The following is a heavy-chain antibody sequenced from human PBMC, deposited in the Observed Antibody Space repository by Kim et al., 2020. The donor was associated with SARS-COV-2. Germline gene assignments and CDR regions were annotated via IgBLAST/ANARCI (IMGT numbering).Heavy chain of an antibody. CDR1: GYTFTSYG. CDR2: ISAYNGNT. D-gene: IGHD3-10*01. Sequence: ASVKVSCKASGYTFTSYGISWVRQAPGQGLEWVGWISAYNGNTNYAQKLQGRGTMTTDTSTSTAYMELRSLRSDDTAVYYCARTRYYGSGSYYNLSWFDPWGQGTLVTVSS. J-gene: IGHJ5*02. V-gene: IGHV1-18*01. CDR3: ARTRYYGSGSYYNLSWFDP.